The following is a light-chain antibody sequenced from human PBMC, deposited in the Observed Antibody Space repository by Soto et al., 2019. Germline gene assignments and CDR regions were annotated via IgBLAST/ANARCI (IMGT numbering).Light chain of an antibody. CDR3: QQYNTYPLT. CDR1: QSISPW. J-gene: IGKJ4*01. Sequence: DIQMTQSPSTLSASVGDSVTITCRASQSISPWLASYQQKPGKAPTLLIYKASSLEGGVPSRFSGSGSGTDFNITISSLQPDDFATYYCQQYNTYPLTFGGGTTVEIK. V-gene: IGKV1-5*03. CDR2: KAS.